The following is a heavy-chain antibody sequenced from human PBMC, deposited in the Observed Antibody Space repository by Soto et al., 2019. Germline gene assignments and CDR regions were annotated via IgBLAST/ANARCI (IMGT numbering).Heavy chain of an antibody. D-gene: IGHD2-2*01. V-gene: IGHV4-34*02. Sequence: QVQLQQWGAGLLKPSETLSLTCGVYGGSLSGYYWTWIRQAPGKGLEWIGQINHSGSTNYKPSLKSRVTMSVDTSKNQFSLNLSSVTAADTAVYYCARGQCSINSCKGGFGYWGPGTLVTVSS. CDR3: ARGQCSINSCKGGFGY. CDR1: GGSLSGYY. J-gene: IGHJ4*02. CDR2: INHSGST.